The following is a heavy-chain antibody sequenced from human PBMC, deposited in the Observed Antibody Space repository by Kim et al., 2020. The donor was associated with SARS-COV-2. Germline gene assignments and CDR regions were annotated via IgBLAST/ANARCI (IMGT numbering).Heavy chain of an antibody. CDR2: ISYDGSNK. CDR1: GFTFSSYG. CDR3: AKDRKYYDFWSGFLGERDYYYYYGMDL. Sequence: GGSLRLSCAASGFTFSSYGMHWVRQAPGKGLEWVAVISYDGSNKYYADSVKGRFTISRDNSKNTLYLQMNSLRAEDTAVYYCAKDRKYYDFWSGFLGERDYYYYYGMDLWGQGTTVTVSS. V-gene: IGHV3-30*18. J-gene: IGHJ6*02. D-gene: IGHD3-3*01.